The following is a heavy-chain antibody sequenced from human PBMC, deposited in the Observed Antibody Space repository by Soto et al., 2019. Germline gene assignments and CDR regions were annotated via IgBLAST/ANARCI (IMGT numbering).Heavy chain of an antibody. D-gene: IGHD6-19*01. J-gene: IGHJ5*02. CDR2: INHSGSA. CDR3: ARGQSHLGSSGWSPGPSLAP. V-gene: IGHV4-34*01. Sequence: SETLSLTCAVYGGSFSGYYWSWIRQPPGKGLEWIGEINHSGSANYNPSLKSRVTISVDTSKNQFSLELSSVTAADTAVYYCARGQSHLGSSGWSPGPSLAPWGQGTLVTVSS. CDR1: GGSFSGYY.